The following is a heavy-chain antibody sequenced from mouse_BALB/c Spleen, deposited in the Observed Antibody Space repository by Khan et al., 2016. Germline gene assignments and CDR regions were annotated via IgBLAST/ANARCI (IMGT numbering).Heavy chain of an antibody. D-gene: IGHD2-1*01. CDR2: INPGSGGT. V-gene: IGHV1-54*01. CDR1: GYAFTNYL. Sequence: QVQLKESGAELVRPGTSVKVSCKASGYAFTNYLIEWVKQRPGQGLEWIGVINPGSGGTNYNEKFKGKATLTADKSSSTAYMQLSSLTSDDSAVXCCARSDGNYYAMDYWGQGTSVTVSS. CDR3: ARSDGNYYAMDY. J-gene: IGHJ4*01.